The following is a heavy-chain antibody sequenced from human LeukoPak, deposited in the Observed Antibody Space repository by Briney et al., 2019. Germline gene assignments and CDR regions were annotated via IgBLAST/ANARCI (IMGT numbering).Heavy chain of an antibody. D-gene: IGHD4-17*01. V-gene: IGHV4-39*07. Sequence: GSLRLSCAASGFTFSSYAMSWARQPPGKGLEWIGSIYYSGSTYYNPSLKSRVTISVDTSKNQFSLKLSSVTAADTAVYYCARDADYAAFDIWGQGTMVTVSS. CDR3: ARDADYAAFDI. CDR2: IYYSGST. J-gene: IGHJ3*02. CDR1: GFTFSSYA.